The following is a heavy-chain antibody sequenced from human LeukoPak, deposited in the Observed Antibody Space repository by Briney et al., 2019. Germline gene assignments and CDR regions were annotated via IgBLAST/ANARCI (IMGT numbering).Heavy chain of an antibody. CDR2: IIPIFGTA. CDR3: AGGDHYDSSGYWVPFDY. J-gene: IGHJ4*02. CDR1: GGTFSSYA. V-gene: IGHV1-69*05. D-gene: IGHD3-22*01. Sequence: SSVKVSCKASGGTFSSYAISWVRQAPGQGLGWMGGIIPIFGTANYAQKFQGRVTITTDESTSTAYMELSSLRSEDTAVYYCAGGDHYDSSGYWVPFDYWGQGTLVTLSS.